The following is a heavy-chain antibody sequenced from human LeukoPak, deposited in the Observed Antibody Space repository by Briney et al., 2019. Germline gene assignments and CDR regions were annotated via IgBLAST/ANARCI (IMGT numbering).Heavy chain of an antibody. J-gene: IGHJ4*02. V-gene: IGHV3-53*01. Sequence: GGSLRLSCAASGFTFSSYGMHWVRQAPGKGLEWVSVIYSGGSTYYADSVKGRFTISRDNSKNTLYLQMNSLRAEDTAVYYCARAGYGVIYFDSWGQGTLVTVSS. D-gene: IGHD4-17*01. CDR3: ARAGYGVIYFDS. CDR1: GFTFSSYG. CDR2: IYSGGST.